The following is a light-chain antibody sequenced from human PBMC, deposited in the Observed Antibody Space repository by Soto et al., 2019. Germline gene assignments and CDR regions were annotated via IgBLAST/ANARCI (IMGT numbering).Light chain of an antibody. CDR2: GAS. CDR1: QSVSSSY. V-gene: IGKV3-20*01. CDR3: QHYDSLPIT. Sequence: EIVLTQSPGTLSLSPGERATLSCRASQSVSSSYLAWYQQKPGQPPRLLIYGASSRATGIPDRCSGSGSGTDFTLTISRLEPEDFAVFYCQHYDSLPITFGQGTRLETK. J-gene: IGKJ5*01.